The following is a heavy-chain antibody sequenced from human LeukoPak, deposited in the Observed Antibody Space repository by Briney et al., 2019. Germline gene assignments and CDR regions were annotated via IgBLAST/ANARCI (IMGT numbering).Heavy chain of an antibody. J-gene: IGHJ5*02. V-gene: IGHV4-59*08. CDR3: ARGGIPPPYGSGSYYGDWFDP. D-gene: IGHD3-10*01. CDR1: GGSISSYY. Sequence: SETLSLTCTVSGGSISSYYWSWIRQPPGKRLEWIGYIYYSGSTNYNPSLKSRVTISVDTSKNQFSLKLSSVTAADTAVYYCARGGIPPPYGSGSYYGDWFDPWGQGTLVTVSS. CDR2: IYYSGST.